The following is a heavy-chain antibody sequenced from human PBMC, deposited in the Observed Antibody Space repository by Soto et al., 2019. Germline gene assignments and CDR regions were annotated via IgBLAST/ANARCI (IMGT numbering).Heavy chain of an antibody. J-gene: IGHJ6*03. D-gene: IGHD6-6*01. CDR3: ARRGYGWQLAHKNNYYYYMDV. CDR2: IYYSGST. V-gene: IGHV4-59*08. CDR1: GGSISSYY. Sequence: SETLSLTCTVSGGSISSYYWSWIRQPPGKGLEWIGYIYYSGSTNYNPSLKSRVTISVGTSKNQFSLKLSSVTAADTAVYYCARRGYGWQLAHKNNYYYYMDVWGKGTTVTVSS.